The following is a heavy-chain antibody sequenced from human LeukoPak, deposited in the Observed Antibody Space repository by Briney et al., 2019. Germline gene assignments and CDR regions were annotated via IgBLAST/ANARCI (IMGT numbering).Heavy chain of an antibody. Sequence: GGSLRLSCAVSGFTFSSDWMSWVRQVPGKGLEWVTNIKQDGSQTYYIDSVKGRFTISRDNAKNSLYLQVNSLRVEDTAIYYCARDRDSGWFPYFESWGQGTLVTVSS. J-gene: IGHJ4*02. CDR3: ARDRDSGWFPYFES. CDR2: IKQDGSQT. CDR1: GFTFSSDW. V-gene: IGHV3-7*01. D-gene: IGHD6-13*01.